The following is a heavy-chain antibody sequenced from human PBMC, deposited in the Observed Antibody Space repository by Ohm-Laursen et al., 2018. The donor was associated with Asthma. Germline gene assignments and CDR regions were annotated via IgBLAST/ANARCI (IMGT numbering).Heavy chain of an antibody. CDR3: ARGSSEGLQ. J-gene: IGHJ4*02. V-gene: IGHV3-74*01. CDR2: IFPDGRHT. CDR1: GFTLGDYF. Sequence: SLRLSCAASGFTLGDYFMHWVRQGPGGGLIWISHIFPDGRHTNYADSVRGRFTISRDDAKNTLYLHMTGLRADDTAVYYCARGSSEGLQWGQGTLVTVSS. D-gene: IGHD6-19*01.